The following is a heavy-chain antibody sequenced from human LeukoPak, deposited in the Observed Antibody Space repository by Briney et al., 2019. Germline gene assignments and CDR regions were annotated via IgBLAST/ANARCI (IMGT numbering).Heavy chain of an antibody. CDR2: ISSSGSTI. J-gene: IGHJ4*02. CDR1: GFTFSDYY. Sequence: GGSLRLSCAASGFTFSDYYMSWIRQAPGKGLEWVSYISSSGSTIYYADSVKGRFTISRDNAKSSLYLQMNSLRAEDTAVYYCARRYCSSTSCYGEGTEYYFDYWGQGTLVTVSS. D-gene: IGHD2-2*01. V-gene: IGHV3-11*01. CDR3: ARRYCSSTSCYGEGTEYYFDY.